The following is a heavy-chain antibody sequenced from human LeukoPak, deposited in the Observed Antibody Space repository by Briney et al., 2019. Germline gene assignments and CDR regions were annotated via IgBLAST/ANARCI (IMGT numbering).Heavy chain of an antibody. D-gene: IGHD6-13*01. CDR3: AREGGRADSAAIDS. Sequence: SVKVSCKASGGTFSSYAISWVRQASRQGLEWLGGIIPIYGTANYAQKFQGRVTITADESTSTAYMDLSSLRSEDTAVYYCAREGGRADSAAIDSWGQGTLVTVSS. J-gene: IGHJ4*02. V-gene: IGHV1-69*13. CDR2: IIPIYGTA. CDR1: GGTFSSYA.